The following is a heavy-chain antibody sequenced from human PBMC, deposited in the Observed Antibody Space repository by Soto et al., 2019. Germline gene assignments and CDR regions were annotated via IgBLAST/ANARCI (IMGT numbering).Heavy chain of an antibody. CDR2: IIPILGSP. Sequence: QVLLVQSGAEVKKPGSSVKVSCKVSGGSFRRYAISWVRQAPGQGLEWMGGIIPILGSPNYAQKFQDRVTIIAEESTSTTYMELSSLKSADAAGYYCASRETVDTFDIWGQGTMVTVSS. D-gene: IGHD1-26*01. V-gene: IGHV1-69*01. J-gene: IGHJ3*02. CDR1: GGSFRRYA. CDR3: ASRETVDTFDI.